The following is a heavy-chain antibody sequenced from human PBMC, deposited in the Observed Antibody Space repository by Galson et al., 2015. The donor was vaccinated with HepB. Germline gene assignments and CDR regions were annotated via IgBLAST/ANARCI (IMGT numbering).Heavy chain of an antibody. V-gene: IGHV3-74*01. CDR2: VSSDGRIT. CDR3: ARGGEYCSGDSCPPDDTFDI. CDR1: GFTFGNYW. D-gene: IGHD2-15*01. J-gene: IGHJ3*02. Sequence: SLRLSCAASGFTFGNYWMHWVRQTPGMGLVWVSRVSSDGRITTYAASVKGRFTISRDNAKNTQYLQMNSLRDEDTAVYYCARGGEYCSGDSCPPDDTFDIWGQGTMVTVSS.